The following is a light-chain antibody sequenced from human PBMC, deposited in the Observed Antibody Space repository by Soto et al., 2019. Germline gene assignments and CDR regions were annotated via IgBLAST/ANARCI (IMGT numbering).Light chain of an antibody. CDR1: SSDVGGYNY. CDR2: EVS. J-gene: IGLJ2*01. Sequence: QSALTQPASVSGSPGQSVTISCTGTSSDVGGYNYVSWYQQHPGKAPKLIIYEVSNRPSGVSNRFSGSTSGNTASLTISGLQAEDEADYYCNSYSSSSTLIFGGGTKVTVL. V-gene: IGLV2-14*01. CDR3: NSYSSSSTLI.